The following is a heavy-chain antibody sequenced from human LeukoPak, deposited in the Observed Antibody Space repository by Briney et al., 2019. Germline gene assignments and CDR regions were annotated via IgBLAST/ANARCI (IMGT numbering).Heavy chain of an antibody. V-gene: IGHV3-48*02. CDR2: ISSSSTI. Sequence: PGGSLRLSCAASGFTFSSYSMNWVRQAPGKGLEWVSYISSSSTIYHADSVKGRFTISRDNAKNSLYLQMNSLRDEDTAVYYCARRSGSYWDWGQGTLVTVSS. CDR3: ARRSGSYWD. J-gene: IGHJ4*02. D-gene: IGHD1-26*01. CDR1: GFTFSSYS.